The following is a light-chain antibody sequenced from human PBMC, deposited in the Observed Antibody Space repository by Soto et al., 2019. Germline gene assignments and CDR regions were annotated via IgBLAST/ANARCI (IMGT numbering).Light chain of an antibody. V-gene: IGKV3-15*01. CDR1: QSVSSN. CDR2: GAS. J-gene: IGKJ1*01. CDR3: QRYNNWPFPSWT. Sequence: EIVMTQSPATLSVSPGERATLSCRASQSVSSNLAWYQQKPGQAPRLLIYGASTRATGIPARFSGSGSGTEFTLTISRQQSEDFAVYYCQRYNNWPFPSWTFGQGTKVDIK.